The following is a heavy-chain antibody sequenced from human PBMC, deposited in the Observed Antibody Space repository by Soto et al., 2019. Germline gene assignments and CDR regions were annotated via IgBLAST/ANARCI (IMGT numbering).Heavy chain of an antibody. V-gene: IGHV4-4*02. D-gene: IGHD3-10*01. CDR3: ASGGTGKFDP. CDR1: SGSISSTNW. Sequence: QVQLQESGPGLVKPSGTLSLTCAVSSGSISSTNWWTWVRQPPGKGLEWIGEIYHSGSTNYNPSLRSRVTITVDKSKTQFSLNLNSVTAADTAVYFCASGGTGKFDPWGQGTLVTVSS. J-gene: IGHJ5*02. CDR2: IYHSGST.